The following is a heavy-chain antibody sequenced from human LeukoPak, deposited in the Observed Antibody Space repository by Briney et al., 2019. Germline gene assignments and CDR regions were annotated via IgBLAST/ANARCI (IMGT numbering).Heavy chain of an antibody. D-gene: IGHD1-26*01. CDR1: GFTFSDYC. V-gene: IGHV3-11*01. CDR3: ARRRDSGSLQHFDY. Sequence: GGSLRLSCAASGFTFSDYCMSWIRQAPGKGLEWVSYISSSGTTIYCADSVKGRFTISRDNAKNSLYLQMNSLRAEDTAVYYCARRRDSGSLQHFDYWGQGTLVTVSS. CDR2: ISSSGTTI. J-gene: IGHJ4*02.